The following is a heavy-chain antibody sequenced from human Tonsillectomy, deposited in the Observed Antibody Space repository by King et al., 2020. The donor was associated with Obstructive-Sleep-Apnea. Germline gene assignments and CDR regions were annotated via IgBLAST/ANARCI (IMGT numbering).Heavy chain of an antibody. CDR1: GFSFSDYS. D-gene: IGHD1-1*01. Sequence: VQLVESGGGLVKPGGSLRLSCAASGFSFSDYSMNWVRQAPGKGLEWVSSISSHSTYIYYADSVKGRFTISRDNAKNSLLLQMNSLRAEDSAVYYCARDALNGNDYAVDFWGQGTLVSVSS. CDR3: ARDALNGNDYAVDF. CDR2: ISSHSTYI. V-gene: IGHV3-21*01. J-gene: IGHJ4*02.